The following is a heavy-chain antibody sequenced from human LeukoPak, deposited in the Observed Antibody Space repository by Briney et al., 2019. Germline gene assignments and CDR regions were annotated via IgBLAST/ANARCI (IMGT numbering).Heavy chain of an antibody. J-gene: IGHJ4*02. D-gene: IGHD5-18*01. CDR1: GFTFSSYA. CDR2: ISYDGGNK. CDR3: ARVRIQLWSIRAAPFY. Sequence: GGSLRLSCAASGFTFSSYAMHWVRQAPGKGLEWVAVISYDGGNKYYADSVKGRFTISRDNSKNTLYLQMNSLRAEDTAVYYCARVRIQLWSIRAAPFYWGQGTLVTVSS. V-gene: IGHV3-30*04.